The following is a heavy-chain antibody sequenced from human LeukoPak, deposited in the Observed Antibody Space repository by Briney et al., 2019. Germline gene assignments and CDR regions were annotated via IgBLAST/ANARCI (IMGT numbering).Heavy chain of an antibody. Sequence: PGGSLRLSCAASGFTFSSYSMNWVRQAPGKGLEWVSSISSSSSYIYYADSVKGRFTISRDNAKNSLYLQMNSLRAEDTAVYYCARSEQLDNWFDPWGQGTLVTVSS. CDR2: ISSSSSYI. V-gene: IGHV3-21*01. D-gene: IGHD6-13*01. CDR1: GFTFSSYS. CDR3: ARSEQLDNWFDP. J-gene: IGHJ5*02.